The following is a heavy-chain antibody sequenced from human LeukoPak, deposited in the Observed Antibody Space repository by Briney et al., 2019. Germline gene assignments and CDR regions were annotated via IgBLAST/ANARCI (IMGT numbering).Heavy chain of an antibody. CDR2: IYYSGST. J-gene: IGHJ5*02. D-gene: IGHD6-19*01. CDR1: GGSISSYY. V-gene: IGHV4-59*01. CDR3: ARAIAVAGLAWFDP. Sequence: PSETLSLTCTVSGGSISSYYWSWIRQPPGKGLEWIGYIYYSGSTNYDPSLKSRVTISVDTSKNQFSLKLSSVTAADTAVYYCARAIAVAGLAWFDPWGQGTLVTVSS.